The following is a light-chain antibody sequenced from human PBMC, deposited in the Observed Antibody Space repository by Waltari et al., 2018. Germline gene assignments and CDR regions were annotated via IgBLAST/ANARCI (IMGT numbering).Light chain of an antibody. J-gene: IGLJ2*01. Sequence: QPALTQPASMSGSPGQSVTISCTGTSSDISDYKFVSWYQQHPGKGPKLIIYYVTNRASGVSNRFSGSKSGNRASLTISGLQAEDEADYYCSAYISRSISYVIFGGGTKLTVL. CDR1: SSDISDYKF. CDR2: YVT. V-gene: IGLV2-14*03. CDR3: SAYISRSISYVI.